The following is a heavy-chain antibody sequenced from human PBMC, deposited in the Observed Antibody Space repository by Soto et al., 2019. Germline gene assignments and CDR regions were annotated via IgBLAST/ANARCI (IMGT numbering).Heavy chain of an antibody. CDR1: GFTVSNFY. CDR2: ISSVGST. V-gene: IGHV3-66*01. CDR3: ARDTFGGAYDFWH. Sequence: GGSLRLSCAASGFTVSNFYMTWVRQAPGKGLEWVSVISSVGSTYYADSVKGRFTISRDNSKNTLYLEMNSLRAGDTAVYYCARDTFGGAYDFWHGGQGTLVTVSS. D-gene: IGHD3-3*01. J-gene: IGHJ4*02.